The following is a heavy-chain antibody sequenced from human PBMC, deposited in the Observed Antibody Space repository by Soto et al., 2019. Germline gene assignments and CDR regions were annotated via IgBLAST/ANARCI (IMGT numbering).Heavy chain of an antibody. V-gene: IGHV3-23*01. CDR1: GFTFSSYA. Sequence: GGSLRLSCAASGFTFSSYAMSWVRQAPGKGLEWVSAISGSGGSTYYADSVKGRFTISRDNSKNTLYLQMNSLRAEDTAVYYWGCLPPAVVAAFDFWGQGTLVTVSS. CDR3: GCLPPAVVAAFDF. J-gene: IGHJ4*02. CDR2: ISGSGGST. D-gene: IGHD2-15*01.